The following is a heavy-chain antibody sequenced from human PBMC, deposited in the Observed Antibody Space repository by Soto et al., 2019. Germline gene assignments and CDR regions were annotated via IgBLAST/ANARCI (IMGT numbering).Heavy chain of an antibody. J-gene: IGHJ6*02. D-gene: IGHD5-12*01. CDR3: AKDGGYNIYGMDV. V-gene: IGHV3-23*01. CDR2: ISDNGGRT. CDR1: ECTFINYA. Sequence: PGGSQRLSSTASECTFINYASSWIRQTPGKGLEWVSGISDNGGRTYYAASVKGRFTISRDNSKNTLYLQMNSLRPEDTAIYYCAKDGGYNIYGMDVWGQGTTVTVSS.